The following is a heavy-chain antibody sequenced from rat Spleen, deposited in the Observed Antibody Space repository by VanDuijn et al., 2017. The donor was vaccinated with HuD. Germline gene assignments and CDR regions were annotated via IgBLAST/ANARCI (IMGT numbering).Heavy chain of an antibody. CDR3: ASGLYNWFTY. Sequence: EVQLVESGGGLVQPGRSLKLSCAVSGFTFSKSYMAWVRQAPTKGLEWVATISYDGSSTYYRDSVRGRFTISRDNAKSALYLQMGSLRSEDTATYYCASGLYNWFTYWGQGTLVTVSS. J-gene: IGHJ3*01. CDR1: GFTFSKSY. CDR2: ISYDGSST. V-gene: IGHV5-29*01.